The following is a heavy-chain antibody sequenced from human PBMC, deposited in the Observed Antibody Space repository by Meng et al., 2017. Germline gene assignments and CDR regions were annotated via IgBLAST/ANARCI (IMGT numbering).Heavy chain of an antibody. CDR2: ISSSSSYI. J-gene: IGHJ4*02. Sequence: GESLKISCAASGFTFSSYSMNWVRQAPGKGLEWVSSISSSSSYIYYADSVKGRFTISRDNAKNSLYLQMNSLRAEDTAVYYCAGGLYSSGWTPLGYWGQGTLVTVSS. V-gene: IGHV3-21*01. D-gene: IGHD6-19*01. CDR3: AGGLYSSGWTPLGY. CDR1: GFTFSSYS.